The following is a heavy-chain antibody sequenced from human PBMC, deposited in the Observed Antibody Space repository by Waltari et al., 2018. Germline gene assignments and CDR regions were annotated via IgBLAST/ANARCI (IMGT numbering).Heavy chain of an antibody. V-gene: IGHV4-39*01. Sequence: QLQLQESGPGLVKPSETLSLTCTVSGGSISSSSYYWGWLRQPPGKGLEWIGSIYYSGSTYYNPSLKSRVTISVDTSKNQFSLKLSSVTAADTAVYYCARRLQLVPAYYYYGMDVWGQGTTVTVSS. CDR2: IYYSGST. D-gene: IGHD6-13*01. CDR1: GGSISSSSYY. CDR3: ARRLQLVPAYYYYGMDV. J-gene: IGHJ6*02.